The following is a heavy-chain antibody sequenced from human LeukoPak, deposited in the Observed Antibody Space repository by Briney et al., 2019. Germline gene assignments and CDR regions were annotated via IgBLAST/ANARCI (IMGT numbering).Heavy chain of an antibody. J-gene: IGHJ4*02. V-gene: IGHV4-59*01. CDR2: MHSSGST. CDR3: ARDIRIVGATLYFDY. Sequence: SETLSLTFTVSGGSISYYYWSWVRQPPGKGLEWIGYMHSSGSTNYNLSLKSRVTMSIDTSKNQFSLRLRSVTAADTAVYYCARDIRIVGATLYFDYWGRGTLVTVSS. CDR1: GGSISYYY. D-gene: IGHD1-26*01.